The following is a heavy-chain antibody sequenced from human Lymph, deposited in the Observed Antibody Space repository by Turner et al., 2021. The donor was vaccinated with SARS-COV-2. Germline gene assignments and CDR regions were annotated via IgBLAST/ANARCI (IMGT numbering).Heavy chain of an antibody. CDR1: VGTFSTYV. V-gene: IGHV1-69*10. CDR2: IIPILCIA. CDR3: ARRHSGNYDAFDI. J-gene: IGHJ3*02. D-gene: IGHD1-26*01. Sequence: QVQLVQSGAEVKKPGSSIQVSCKASVGTFSTYVISWVRQAPGQVLEWMGGIIPILCIANYAQKFQGRVTITADKSTITAYMELSSLRSEDTAVYHCARRHSGNYDAFDIWGQGTMVTVSS.